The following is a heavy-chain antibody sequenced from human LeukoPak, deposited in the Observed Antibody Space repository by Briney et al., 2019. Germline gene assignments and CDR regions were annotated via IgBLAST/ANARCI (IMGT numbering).Heavy chain of an antibody. V-gene: IGHV3-30*02. CDR3: AKSDTMVRGVPQYYFDY. D-gene: IGHD3-10*01. J-gene: IGHJ4*02. Sequence: GGSLRLSCAASGFTFSTYGIHWVRQAPGKGLEWVAFIRYDGSNKYYADSVKGRFTISRDNSKNTLYLQMNSLRAEDTAVYYCAKSDTMVRGVPQYYFDYWGQGTLVTVSS. CDR1: GFTFSTYG. CDR2: IRYDGSNK.